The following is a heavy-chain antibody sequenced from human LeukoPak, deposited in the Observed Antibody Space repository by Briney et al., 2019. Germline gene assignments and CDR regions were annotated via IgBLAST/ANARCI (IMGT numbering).Heavy chain of an antibody. V-gene: IGHV3-48*01. CDR3: ARGSSSWYIY. Sequence: QSGGSLRLSCAASGFTFSSYSMNWVRQAPGKGLEWVSYISSSSSTIYYADSVKGRFTISRDNAKNSLYLQMNSLRAEDTAVYYCARGSSSWYIYWGQGTLVTVSS. CDR2: ISSSSSTI. D-gene: IGHD6-13*01. J-gene: IGHJ4*02. CDR1: GFTFSSYS.